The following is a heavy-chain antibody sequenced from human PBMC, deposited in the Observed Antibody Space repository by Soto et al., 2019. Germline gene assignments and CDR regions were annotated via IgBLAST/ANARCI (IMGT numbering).Heavy chain of an antibody. Sequence: SVKFSCKAFGGTFSSYTISLVRQAPGQGLEWMGRIIPILGIANYAQKFQGRVTITADKSTSTAYMELSSLRSEDTAVYYCASLMSSGYYYGMDVWGQGTTVTVSS. D-gene: IGHD3-10*01. CDR3: ASLMSSGYYYGMDV. CDR1: GGTFSSYT. J-gene: IGHJ6*02. CDR2: IIPILGIA. V-gene: IGHV1-69*02.